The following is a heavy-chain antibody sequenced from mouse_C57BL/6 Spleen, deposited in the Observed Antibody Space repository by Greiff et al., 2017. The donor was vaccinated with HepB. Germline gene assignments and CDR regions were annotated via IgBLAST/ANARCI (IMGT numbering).Heavy chain of an antibody. Sequence: EVQLQQSGAELVRPGASVKLSCTASGFNIKDYYMHWVKQRPEQGLEWIGRIDPEDGDTEYAPKFQGKATMTADTSSNTAYLQLSSLTSEDTAVYYCAYDGYSPWFAYRGQETLVTVSA. CDR1: GFNIKDYY. D-gene: IGHD2-3*01. V-gene: IGHV14-1*01. CDR2: IDPEDGDT. CDR3: AYDGYSPWFAY. J-gene: IGHJ3*01.